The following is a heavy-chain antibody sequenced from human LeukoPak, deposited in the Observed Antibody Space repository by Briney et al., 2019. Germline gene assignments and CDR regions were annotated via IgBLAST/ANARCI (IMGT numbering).Heavy chain of an antibody. CDR1: GGSISSGGYS. D-gene: IGHD3-22*01. J-gene: IGHJ5*02. CDR2: IYHSGST. V-gene: IGHV4-30-2*01. Sequence: SETLSLTCAVSGGSISSGGYSWSWIRQPPGKGLEWIGYIYHSGSTYYNPSLKSRVTISVDRSKNQFSLKLSSGTAADTAVYYCARDYYDSSGYPNWFDPWGQGTLVTVSS. CDR3: ARDYYDSSGYPNWFDP.